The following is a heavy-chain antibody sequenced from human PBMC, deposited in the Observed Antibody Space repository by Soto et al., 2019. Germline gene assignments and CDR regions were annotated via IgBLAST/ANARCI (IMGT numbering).Heavy chain of an antibody. CDR1: GGSISSSNYF. V-gene: IGHV4-39*01. CDR2: IYYGGNA. Sequence: SQLLCLPWTVFGGSISSSNYFWIWIRQPPGRGLEWIGSIYYGGNAYYNPSLQSRVTISADLPKNQFSLELNSVTAADTAVYYGAATIYSGGWSRDIWGQGTLVTVSS. D-gene: IGHD6-19*01. CDR3: AATIYSGGWSRDI. J-gene: IGHJ4*02.